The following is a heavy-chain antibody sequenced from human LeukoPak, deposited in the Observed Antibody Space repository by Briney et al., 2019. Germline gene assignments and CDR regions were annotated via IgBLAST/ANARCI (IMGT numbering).Heavy chain of an antibody. CDR2: IYHSGNT. J-gene: IGHJ4*02. D-gene: IGHD4-17*01. CDR3: ARAGYGDSDFDY. CDR1: GGSISSRPYY. Sequence: PSETLSLTCTVSGGSISSRPYYWGWIRQPPGKGLEWIGSIYHSGNTYYNPSLKSRVTISVDTSKNQFSLKLNSVTAADTAVYYCARAGYGDSDFDYWGQGTLVTVSS. V-gene: IGHV4-39*07.